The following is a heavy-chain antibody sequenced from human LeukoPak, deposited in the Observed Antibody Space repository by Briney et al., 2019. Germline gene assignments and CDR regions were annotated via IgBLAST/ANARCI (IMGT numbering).Heavy chain of an antibody. CDR1: GFTFSSYG. CDR3: ARGRRAYYYYGMDV. CDR2: IWYDGSNK. V-gene: IGHV3-33*01. J-gene: IGHJ6*02. Sequence: GGSLRLSCAASGFTFSSYGMHWVRQAPGKGLEWVAVIWYDGSNKYYADSVKGRFTISRDNSKNTLYLQMNSLRAEDTDVYYCARGRRAYYYYGMDVWGQGTTVTVSS.